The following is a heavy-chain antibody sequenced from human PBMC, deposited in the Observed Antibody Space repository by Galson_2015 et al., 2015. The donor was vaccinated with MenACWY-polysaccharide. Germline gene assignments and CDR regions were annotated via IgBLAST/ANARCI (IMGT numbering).Heavy chain of an antibody. CDR2: ISISSTI. CDR1: GFTFSNYH. D-gene: IGHD6-13*01. CDR3: ARVRIASRSFDY. Sequence: SLRLSCAASGFTFSNYHMNWVRQAPGKGLEWASYISISSTIYYADSVKGRFTISRDNAKNSLYLQMNSLRAEDTAVYYCARVRIASRSFDYWGQGTLVTVSS. V-gene: IGHV3-69-1*01. J-gene: IGHJ4*02.